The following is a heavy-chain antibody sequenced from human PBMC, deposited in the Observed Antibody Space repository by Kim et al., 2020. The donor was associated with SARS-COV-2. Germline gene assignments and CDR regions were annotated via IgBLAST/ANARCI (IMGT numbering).Heavy chain of an antibody. CDR3: APGRYWEILY. V-gene: IGHV3-74*01. D-gene: IGHD1-26*01. J-gene: IGHJ4*02. Sequence: RSTSYADAVKGRFTISRDNAKNTLDLQMNSLRLDDTAVYLCAPGRYWEILYWGRGTLVTVFS. CDR2: RST.